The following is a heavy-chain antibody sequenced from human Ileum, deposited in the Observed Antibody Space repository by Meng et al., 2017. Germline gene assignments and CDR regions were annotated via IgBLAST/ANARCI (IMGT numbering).Heavy chain of an antibody. CDR2: ISRDGSTM. V-gene: IGHV3-48*03. J-gene: IGHJ3*02. Sequence: GGSLRLSCAASGFTISSYEMNWVRQAPGKGLEWVSHISRDGSTMYNADAVKGRFTISRDNDKNTLYLQMNSLRVEDTAVYYCAREYTTFPSGYDAFAIWGQGTVVTVSS. CDR3: AREYTTFPSGYDAFAI. CDR1: GFTISSYE. D-gene: IGHD2/OR15-2a*01.